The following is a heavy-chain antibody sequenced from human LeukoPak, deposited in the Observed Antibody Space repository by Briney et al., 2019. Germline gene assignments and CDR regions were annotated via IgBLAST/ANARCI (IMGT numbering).Heavy chain of an antibody. V-gene: IGHV3-23*01. J-gene: IGHJ4*02. CDR1: GGSISSYY. CDR3: AKDLAGNDILTGYPFDY. CDR2: ISGSGGST. D-gene: IGHD3-9*01. Sequence: PSETLSLTCTVSGGSISSYYWSWVRQAPGKGLEWVSAISGSGGSTYYADSVKGRFTISRDNSKNTLYLQMNSLRAEDTAVYYCAKDLAGNDILTGYPFDYWGQGTLVTVSS.